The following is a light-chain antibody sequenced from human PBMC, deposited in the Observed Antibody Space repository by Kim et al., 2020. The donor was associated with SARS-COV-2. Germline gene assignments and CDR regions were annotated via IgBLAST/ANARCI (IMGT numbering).Light chain of an antibody. CDR1: QSISRH. CDR3: QQSYSSPPS. J-gene: IGKJ1*01. CDR2: GAS. Sequence: ASIGNTVTITCRASQSISRHFNWYQKRPGEAPKLLIYGASNLQSGVPSRFSGSGSGTDFSLTISSLQPEDFATYYCQQSYSSPPSFGQGTKMDIK. V-gene: IGKV1-39*01.